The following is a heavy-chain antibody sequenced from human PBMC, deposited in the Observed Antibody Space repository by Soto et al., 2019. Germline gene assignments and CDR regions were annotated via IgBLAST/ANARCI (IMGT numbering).Heavy chain of an antibody. Sequence: QVQLVQSGAEVKKPGASVKVSCKASGYTFTSYDINWVRQATGQGLEWMGWMNPNSGNTGYAQKFQGRVTMTRNTSIRTAYMELSSLRSEDTAVYYCARVAAAPNDSMNYYYYYMDVWGKGTTVTVSS. J-gene: IGHJ6*03. CDR3: ARVAAAPNDSMNYYYYYMDV. D-gene: IGHD6-13*01. V-gene: IGHV1-8*01. CDR2: MNPNSGNT. CDR1: GYTFTSYD.